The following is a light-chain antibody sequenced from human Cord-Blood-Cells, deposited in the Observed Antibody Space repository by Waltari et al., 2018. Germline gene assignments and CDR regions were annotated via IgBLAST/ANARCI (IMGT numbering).Light chain of an antibody. Sequence: DIHITQSPSSLSASEGDRVTITCRESQSISSYLNWYKQKPGKAPKLLIYAAFSLQSWVPSRFSGSGSGTDFTLTISSLQPEDFATYYCQQSYSTPPYSFGQGTKLEIK. V-gene: IGKV1-39*01. J-gene: IGKJ2*03. CDR2: AAF. CDR1: QSISSY. CDR3: QQSYSTPPYS.